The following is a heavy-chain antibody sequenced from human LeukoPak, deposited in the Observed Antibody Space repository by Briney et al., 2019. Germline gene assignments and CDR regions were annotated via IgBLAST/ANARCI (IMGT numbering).Heavy chain of an antibody. Sequence: PGGSLRLSCAASGFTFSSHWMTWVRQAPGKGLEWVANIKEDGTRKNYMDSVKGRFTISRDNSKNTLYLQMNSLRAEDTAVYYCAKDAVYYYDSSGDYYFDYWGQGTLVTVSS. CDR3: AKDAVYYYDSSGDYYFDY. CDR1: GFTFSSHW. D-gene: IGHD3-22*01. CDR2: IKEDGTRK. V-gene: IGHV3-7*01. J-gene: IGHJ4*02.